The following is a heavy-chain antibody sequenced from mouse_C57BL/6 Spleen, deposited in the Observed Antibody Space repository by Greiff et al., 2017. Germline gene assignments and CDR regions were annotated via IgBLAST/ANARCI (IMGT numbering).Heavy chain of an antibody. V-gene: IGHV1-15*01. D-gene: IGHD2-3*01. CDR1: GYTFTDYE. CDR3: TRDGYYLYYFDY. J-gene: IGHJ2*01. Sequence: VKLQQSGAELVRPGASVTLSCKASGYTFTDYEMHWVKQTPVHGLEWIGAIDPETGGTAYNQKFKGKAILTADKSSSTAYMELRSLTSEDSAVYYCTRDGYYLYYFDYWGQGTTLTVSS. CDR2: IDPETGGT.